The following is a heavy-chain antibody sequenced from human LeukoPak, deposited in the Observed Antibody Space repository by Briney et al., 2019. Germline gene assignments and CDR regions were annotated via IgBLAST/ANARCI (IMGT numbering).Heavy chain of an antibody. CDR1: RYGFISYW. J-gene: IGHJ4*02. Sequence: GESLKISCKGSRYGFISYWASRVRQMPGKGLEWMGRIDPSDSYTNYSPSFQGHVTISADKSISTAYLQWSSLKASDTAMYYCARLREPRIGYSGYDSDYWGQGTLVTVSS. CDR2: IDPSDSYT. D-gene: IGHD5-12*01. CDR3: ARLREPRIGYSGYDSDY. V-gene: IGHV5-10-1*01.